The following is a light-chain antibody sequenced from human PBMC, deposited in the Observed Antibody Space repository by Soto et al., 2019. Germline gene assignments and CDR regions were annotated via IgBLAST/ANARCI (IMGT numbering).Light chain of an antibody. CDR1: QSISIW. CDR3: QHWNDYSWT. Sequence: DIHMTQSPSTLSASVGDRVTITCRASQSISIWLAWYQQKPWKAPNLLIYKTSSLETGVPSRFSGSGSGTEFTLTISSLQPDDFATYYCQHWNDYSWTFGQETKVEVK. J-gene: IGKJ1*01. V-gene: IGKV1-5*03. CDR2: KTS.